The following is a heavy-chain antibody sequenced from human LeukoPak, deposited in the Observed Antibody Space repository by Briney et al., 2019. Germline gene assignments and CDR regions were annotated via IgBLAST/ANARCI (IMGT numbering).Heavy chain of an antibody. CDR2: ISSSGSYI. V-gene: IGHV3-21*04. J-gene: IGHJ3*02. CDR1: GFTFSTYS. CDR3: ARNGGAWFGAPFDI. D-gene: IGHD3-10*01. Sequence: GGSLRLSCAASGFTFSTYSMNWVRQAPGKGLEWVSSISSSGSYIYYADSVQGRFTISRDNAKNSLYLQMNSLRAEDTALYYCARNGGAWFGAPFDIWGQGTMVTVSS.